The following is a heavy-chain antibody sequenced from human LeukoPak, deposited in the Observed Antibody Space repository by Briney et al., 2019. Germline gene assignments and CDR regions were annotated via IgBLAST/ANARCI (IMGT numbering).Heavy chain of an antibody. CDR2: ISSSSTYI. Sequence: PGGSLRLSCAASGFTLSDYNMNWVRQAPGKGLEWVSCISSSSTYIYYADSVKGRFTISRDNAKNSLYLQMNSLRADDTAVYYCAELGITMIGGVWGKGTTVTISS. CDR1: GFTLSDYN. CDR3: AELGITMIGGV. J-gene: IGHJ6*04. D-gene: IGHD3-10*02. V-gene: IGHV3-21*01.